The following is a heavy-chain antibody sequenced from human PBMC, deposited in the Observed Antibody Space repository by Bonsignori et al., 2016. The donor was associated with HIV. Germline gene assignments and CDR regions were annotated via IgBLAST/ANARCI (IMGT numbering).Heavy chain of an antibody. Sequence: WVRQAPGQGLEWMGIINPSGGSTSYAQKFQGRVTMTRDTSTSTVYMELSSLRSEDTAVYYCARVPIAAAGPFDYWGQGTLVTVSS. J-gene: IGHJ4*02. D-gene: IGHD6-13*01. CDR3: ARVPIAAAGPFDY. V-gene: IGHV1-46*01. CDR2: INPSGGST.